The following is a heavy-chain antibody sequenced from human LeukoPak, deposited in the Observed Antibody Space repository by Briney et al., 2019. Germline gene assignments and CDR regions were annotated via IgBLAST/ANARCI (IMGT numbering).Heavy chain of an antibody. CDR2: IYSGGST. J-gene: IGHJ4*02. Sequence: PGGSLRLSCAASGFTVSSNYMSWVRQAPGKGLEWVSVIYSGGSTYYADSVKGRFTISRDNSKSTLYLQMNSLRAEDTAVYYCARDSRKWELFDYWGQGTLVTVSS. CDR1: GFTVSSNY. D-gene: IGHD1-26*01. V-gene: IGHV3-66*01. CDR3: ARDSRKWELFDY.